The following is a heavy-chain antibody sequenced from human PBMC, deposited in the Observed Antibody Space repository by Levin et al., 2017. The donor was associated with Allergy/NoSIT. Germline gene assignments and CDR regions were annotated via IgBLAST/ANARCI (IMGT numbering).Heavy chain of an antibody. J-gene: IGHJ1*01. CDR3: ARGGKQWLVNLYFQH. CDR2: INHSGST. V-gene: IGHV4-34*01. CDR1: GGSFSGYY. Sequence: SETLSLTCAVYGGSFSGYYWSWIRQPPGKGLEWIGEINHSGSTNYNPSLKSRVTISVDTSKNQFSLKLSSVTAADTAVYYCARGGKQWLVNLYFQHWGQGTLVTVSS. D-gene: IGHD6-19*01.